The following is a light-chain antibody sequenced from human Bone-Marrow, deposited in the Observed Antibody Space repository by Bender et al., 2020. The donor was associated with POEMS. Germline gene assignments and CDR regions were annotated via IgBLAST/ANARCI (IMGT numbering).Light chain of an antibody. CDR2: DVN. CDR1: NSDIGRYNY. CDR3: SSSISSDTPRV. V-gene: IGLV2-14*03. J-gene: IGLJ3*02. Sequence: QSALTQPASLSGSPGQSITISCIGTNSDIGRYNYVSWYQQHAGKAPKVIIYDVNNRPSGVSSRFSGSKSGNTASLTISGLQVEDEADYYCSSSISSDTPRVFGGGTKLSVL.